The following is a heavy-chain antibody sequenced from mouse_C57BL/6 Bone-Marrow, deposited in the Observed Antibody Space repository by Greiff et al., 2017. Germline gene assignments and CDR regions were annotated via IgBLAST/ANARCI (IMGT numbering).Heavy chain of an antibody. Sequence: VQLQQSGAELVRPGASVKLSCTASGFNIKDDYMPWVKQRPEQGLEWIGWIDPENGDTEYASKFQGKATITADTSSNTAYLQLSSLTSEDTAVYYCTTSYYKAYWGQGTLVTVSA. V-gene: IGHV14-4*01. CDR1: GFNIKDDY. D-gene: IGHD2-12*01. CDR2: IDPENGDT. CDR3: TTSYYKAY. J-gene: IGHJ3*01.